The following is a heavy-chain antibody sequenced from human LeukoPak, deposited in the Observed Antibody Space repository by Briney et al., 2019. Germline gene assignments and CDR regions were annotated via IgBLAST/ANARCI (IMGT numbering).Heavy chain of an antibody. D-gene: IGHD2/OR15-2a*01. V-gene: IGHV4-59*01. J-gene: IGHJ6*04. CDR1: GGSISSYY. CDR2: IYYSGST. Sequence: SGPGLVKPSETLSLTCTVSGGSISSYYWSWIRQPPGKGLEWIGYIYYSGSTNYNPSLKSRVTISVDTSKNQFSLKLSSVTAADTAVYYCARDLRNYVWGKGTTVTVSS. CDR3: ARDLRNYV.